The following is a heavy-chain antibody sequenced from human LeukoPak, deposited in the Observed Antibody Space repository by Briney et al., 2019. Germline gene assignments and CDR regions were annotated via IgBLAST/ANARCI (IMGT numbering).Heavy chain of an antibody. CDR2: IWYDGSNK. CDR3: IRLFHFDY. J-gene: IGHJ4*02. CDR1: GFTFSSYG. D-gene: IGHD4-17*01. Sequence: PGGSLRLSCAASGFTFSSYGMHWVRQAPGKGLEWVAVIWYDGSNKYYADSVKGRFTISRDNAKNSLYLQMNSLRAEDTAVYYCIRLFHFDYWGQGTLVTVSS. V-gene: IGHV3-33*03.